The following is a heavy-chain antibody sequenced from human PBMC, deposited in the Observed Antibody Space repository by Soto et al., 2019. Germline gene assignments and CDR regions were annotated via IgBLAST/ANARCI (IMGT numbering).Heavy chain of an antibody. J-gene: IGHJ4*02. V-gene: IGHV3-23*01. CDR2: ITDSGDST. Sequence: QAGGSLRLSCAASGFTFNTYAMTWVRQAPGKGLEWVSSITDSGDSTYYADSVKGRFTISRDNSKNTLFLQMNSLRAEDTALYYCAKGTPVVTFLFDYWGQGTLVTVSS. CDR1: GFTFNTYA. CDR3: AKGTPVVTFLFDY. D-gene: IGHD2-21*02.